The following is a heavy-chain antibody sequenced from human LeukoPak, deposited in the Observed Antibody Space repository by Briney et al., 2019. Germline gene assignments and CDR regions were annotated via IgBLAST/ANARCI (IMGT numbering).Heavy chain of an antibody. V-gene: IGHV1-69*13. CDR2: IIPIFGTA. CDR1: GGTFSSYA. CDR3: ARWGLRPITYSYYGMDV. J-gene: IGHJ6*02. D-gene: IGHD5-12*01. Sequence: SVKVSCKASGGTFSSYAISWVRQAPGQGLEWMGGIIPIFGTANYAQKFQGRVTITADESTSTAYMELSSLRSEDLAVYYCARWGLRPITYSYYGMDVWGQGTTVTVSS.